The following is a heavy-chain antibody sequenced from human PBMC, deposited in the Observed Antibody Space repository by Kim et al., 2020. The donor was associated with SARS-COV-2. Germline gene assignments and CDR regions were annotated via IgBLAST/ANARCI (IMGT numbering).Heavy chain of an antibody. D-gene: IGHD2-8*01. J-gene: IGHJ6*02. CDR2: ISGGGEMT. V-gene: IGHV3-23*01. CDR1: GFAFNTHA. Sequence: GGSLRLSCAASGFAFNTHAMTWVRQAPGKGLEWVSTISGGGEMTYYADSVKVRFTVSRDNSNNILYLEVSSLRAEDTGVYFCARQMVASVNVVYYGLDVWGQGTTVTVSS. CDR3: ARQMVASVNVVYYGLDV.